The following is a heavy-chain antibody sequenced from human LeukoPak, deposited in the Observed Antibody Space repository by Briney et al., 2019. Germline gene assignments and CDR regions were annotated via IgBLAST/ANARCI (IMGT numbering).Heavy chain of an antibody. J-gene: IGHJ6*02. CDR1: GLTFSSYW. CDR3: ARGPGYYDFWSGNYYYYGMDV. CDR2: INSDGSST. V-gene: IGHV3-74*01. Sequence: GGSLRLSCAASGLTFSSYWMHWVRQAPGKGLVWVSRINSDGSSTSYADSVKGRFTISRDNAKNTLYLQMNSLRAEDTAVYYCARGPGYYDFWSGNYYYYGMDVWGQGTTVTVSS. D-gene: IGHD3-3*01.